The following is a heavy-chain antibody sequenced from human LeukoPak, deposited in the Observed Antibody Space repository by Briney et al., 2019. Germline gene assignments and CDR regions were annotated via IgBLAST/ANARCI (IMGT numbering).Heavy chain of an antibody. CDR2: INAGNGNT. V-gene: IGHV1-3*03. CDR1: GYTFTNYA. D-gene: IGHD3-3*01. Sequence: ASVKVSCKASGYTFTNYALHWVRQAPGQRFEWMGWINAGNGNTKYSQEFQGRAPIPSDTSASTAYMELSSLRSEDMSVYYCARDRPNYDFWSGYYTFRAFDIWGQGTMVTVSS. CDR3: ARDRPNYDFWSGYYTFRAFDI. J-gene: IGHJ3*02.